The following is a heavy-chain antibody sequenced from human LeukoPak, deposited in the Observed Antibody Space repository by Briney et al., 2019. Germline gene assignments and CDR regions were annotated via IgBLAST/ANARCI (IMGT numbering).Heavy chain of an antibody. Sequence: SETLSLTCTVSGGSISSGSYYWSWIRQPAGKGLEWIGRIYTSGSTNYNPSLKSRVTISIDTSKNQFSLKLSSVTAADTAVYYCARQSYSSGWYAGGPPDYWGQGTLVTVSS. V-gene: IGHV4-61*02. CDR1: GGSISSGSYY. CDR2: IYTSGST. D-gene: IGHD6-19*01. J-gene: IGHJ4*02. CDR3: ARQSYSSGWYAGGPPDY.